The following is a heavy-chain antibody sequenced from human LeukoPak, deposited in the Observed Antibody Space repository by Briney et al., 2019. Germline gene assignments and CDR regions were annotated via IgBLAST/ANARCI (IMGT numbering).Heavy chain of an antibody. Sequence: GGSLRLSSTGSGYSFTSYWIGWVCQMPGKGPERMGVIYPGDSDTRYSPSFQGQVTISADKSISTAYLQWSSLKASDTAMYYCARLYGSGSYYDGFYYGMDVWGQGTTVTVSS. V-gene: IGHV5-51*01. D-gene: IGHD3-10*01. CDR3: ARLYGSGSYYDGFYYGMDV. CDR2: IYPGDSDT. CDR1: GYSFTSYW. J-gene: IGHJ6*02.